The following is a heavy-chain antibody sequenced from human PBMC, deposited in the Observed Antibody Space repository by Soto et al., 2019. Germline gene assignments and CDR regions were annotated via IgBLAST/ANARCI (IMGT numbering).Heavy chain of an antibody. Sequence: ASVKVSCKASGYTFTSYGISWVRQAPGQGPEWMGWISAYNGNTNYAQKLQGRVTMTTDTSTSTAYMELRSLRSDDTAVYYCARDRGYCSGGSCYSGRDDAFDIWGQGTMVTVSS. V-gene: IGHV1-18*01. CDR3: ARDRGYCSGGSCYSGRDDAFDI. CDR2: ISAYNGNT. D-gene: IGHD2-15*01. CDR1: GYTFTSYG. J-gene: IGHJ3*02.